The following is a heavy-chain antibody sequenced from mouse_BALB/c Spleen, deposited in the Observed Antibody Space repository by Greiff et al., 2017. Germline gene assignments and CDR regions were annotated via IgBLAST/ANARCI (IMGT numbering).Heavy chain of an antibody. CDR3: ANHYYGWEYAMDY. CDR1: GYTFTSYW. Sequence: QVQLKESGAELAKPGASVKMSCKASGYTFTSYWMHWVKQRPGQGLEWIGYINPSTGYTEYNQKFKDKATLTADKSSSTAYMQLSSLTSEDSAVYYCANHYYGWEYAMDYWGQGTSVTVSS. J-gene: IGHJ4*01. CDR2: INPSTGYT. D-gene: IGHD1-2*01. V-gene: IGHV1-7*01.